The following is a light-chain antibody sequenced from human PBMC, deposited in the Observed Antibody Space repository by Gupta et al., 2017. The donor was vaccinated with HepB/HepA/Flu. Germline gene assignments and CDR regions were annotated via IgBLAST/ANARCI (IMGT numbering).Light chain of an antibody. CDR3: QQYGSSPRLT. V-gene: IGKV3-20*01. CDR2: GAS. J-gene: IGKJ4*01. CDR1: QSVSRSY. Sequence: EIVLTQSPGTLSLSPGERATLPCRASQSVSRSYLAWYQQKPGQAPRLLIYGASSRDTGLPDRFSGSGSGTDFTLTISSLEPEDFAVYYCQQYGSSPRLTFGGGTKVEIK.